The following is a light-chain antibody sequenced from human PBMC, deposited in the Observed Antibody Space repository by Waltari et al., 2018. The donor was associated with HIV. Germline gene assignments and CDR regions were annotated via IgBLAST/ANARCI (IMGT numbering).Light chain of an antibody. V-gene: IGLV1-40*01. Sequence: QSVLTQPPSVSGARGQRVTTSCTGSSSNIGAGYQVHWYQQLPGTAPKLLIYGNSNRPSGVPDRFSGSKSGTSASLAITGLQAEDEADYHCQSYDSSLSGYVFGTGTKVTVL. CDR3: QSYDSSLSGYV. CDR1: SSNIGAGYQ. CDR2: GNS. J-gene: IGLJ1*01.